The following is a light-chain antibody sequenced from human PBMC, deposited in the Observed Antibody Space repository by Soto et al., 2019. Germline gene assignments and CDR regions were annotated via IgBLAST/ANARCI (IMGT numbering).Light chain of an antibody. CDR1: ISDVGGYDY. J-gene: IGLJ3*02. V-gene: IGLV2-11*01. CDR2: DVS. CDR3: CSYAGSYTFWV. Sequence: QSSLTQPRSVSGSPGQSVTISCTGTISDVGGYDYVSWYQHHPGQAPKLMIYDVSKRPSGVPDRFSGSKSDNTASLTISGLQAEDEADYYCCSYAGSYTFWVFGGGTKVTVL.